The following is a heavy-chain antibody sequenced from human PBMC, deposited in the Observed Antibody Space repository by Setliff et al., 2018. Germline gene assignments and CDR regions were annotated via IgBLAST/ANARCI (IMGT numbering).Heavy chain of an antibody. CDR1: GYSLSNYV. D-gene: IGHD4-17*01. V-gene: IGHV7-4-1*02. CDR3: ARADHLVTTTFDY. CDR2: INTKTGDP. Sequence: GASVKVSCKASGYSLSNYVMNWVRQAPGQGLEWMGWINTKTGDPTYAQGYTGRFAFSLDTSDSATYLDISNLKAEDTATYYCARADHLVTTTFDYWGQGPLVTVSS. J-gene: IGHJ4*01.